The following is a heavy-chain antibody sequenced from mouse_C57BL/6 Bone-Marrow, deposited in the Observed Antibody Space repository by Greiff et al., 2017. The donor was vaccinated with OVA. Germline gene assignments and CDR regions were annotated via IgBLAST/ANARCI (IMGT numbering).Heavy chain of an antibody. CDR3: ARGNYYDYSSWFAY. J-gene: IGHJ3*01. CDR1: GYTFTSYW. D-gene: IGHD2-4*01. CDR2: IDPSDSYT. Sequence: QVQLQQPGAELVMPGASVKLSCKASGYTFTSYWMHWVKQRPGQGLEWIGGIDPSDSYTNYNQKFKGKSTLTVDKSSSTAYMQLSSLTSEDSAVYYCARGNYYDYSSWFAYWGQGTLVTVSA. V-gene: IGHV1-69*01.